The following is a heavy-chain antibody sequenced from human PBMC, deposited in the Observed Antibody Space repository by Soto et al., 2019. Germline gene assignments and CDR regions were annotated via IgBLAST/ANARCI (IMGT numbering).Heavy chain of an antibody. Sequence: SETLSLTCAVSSGSISSSNWWSWVRQPPGKGLEWIGEIYHSGSTNYNPSLKSRVTISVDKSKNQFSLKLSSVTAADTAVYYCARDRGDAAGWFGRNWFDPWGQGTLVTVSS. CDR1: SGSISSSNW. J-gene: IGHJ5*02. V-gene: IGHV4-4*02. CDR2: IYHSGST. CDR3: ARDRGDAAGWFGRNWFDP. D-gene: IGHD3-10*01.